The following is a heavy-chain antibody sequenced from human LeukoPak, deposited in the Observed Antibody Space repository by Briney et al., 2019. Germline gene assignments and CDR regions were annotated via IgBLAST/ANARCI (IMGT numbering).Heavy chain of an antibody. V-gene: IGHV3-53*01. CDR1: GFTVSSNY. J-gene: IGHJ4*02. CDR2: IYSGGST. D-gene: IGHD3/OR15-3a*01. Sequence: PGESLRLSCAASGFTVSSNYMSWVRQAPGKGLEWVSVIYSGGSTYYADSVKGRFTISRDNSKNTLYLQMNSLRAEDTAVYYCARYMILGFFFDYWGQGTLVTVSS. CDR3: ARYMILGFFFDY.